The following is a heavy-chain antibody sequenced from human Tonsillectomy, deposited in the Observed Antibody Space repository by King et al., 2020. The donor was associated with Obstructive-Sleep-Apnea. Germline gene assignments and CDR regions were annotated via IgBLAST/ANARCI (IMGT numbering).Heavy chain of an antibody. CDR2: IYYSGST. CDR3: ARRRYDSSGYDAFDI. J-gene: IGHJ3*02. V-gene: IGHV4-59*08. D-gene: IGHD3-22*01. CDR1: GGSISSYY. Sequence: QLQESGPGLVKPSETLSLTCTVSGGSISSYYWSWIRQPPGKGLEWIGYIYYSGSTNYNPSLKSRVTISADTSKNQFSLKLSSVTAADTAVYYCARRRYDSSGYDAFDIWGQGTMVTVSS.